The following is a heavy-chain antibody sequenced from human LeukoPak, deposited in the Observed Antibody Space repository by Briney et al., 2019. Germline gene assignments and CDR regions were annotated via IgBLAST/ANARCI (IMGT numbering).Heavy chain of an antibody. CDR3: ARGVADRHGYNYNYFDY. Sequence: ASVKVSCKASGYTFTSYYMYWVRQAPGQGLEWMGIINPSGGSTNNAQKFQGRVTMTRETSTSTVYMELSSLRSEDTAVYYCARGVADRHGYNYNYFDYWGQGTLVTVSS. V-gene: IGHV1-46*01. CDR1: GYTFTSYY. D-gene: IGHD5-24*01. CDR2: INPSGGST. J-gene: IGHJ4*02.